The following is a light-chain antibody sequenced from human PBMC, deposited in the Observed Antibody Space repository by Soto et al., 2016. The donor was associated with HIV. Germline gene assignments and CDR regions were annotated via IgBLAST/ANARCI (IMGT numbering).Light chain of an antibody. J-gene: IGKJ1*01. CDR1: QSVSVW. Sequence: DIQMTQFPSTLSASIGDRVTITCRASQSVSVWLAWYQQKPGKAPNLLIFKTSTLEVGVPSRFSGSGSGTDFTLTLSSVQPDDVGTYYCQQYESFWTFGQGTKVELK. V-gene: IGKV1-5*03. CDR3: QQYESFWT. CDR2: KTS.